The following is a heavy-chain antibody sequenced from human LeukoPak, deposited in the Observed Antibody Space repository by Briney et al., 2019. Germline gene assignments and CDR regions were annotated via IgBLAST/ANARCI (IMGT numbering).Heavy chain of an antibody. D-gene: IGHD3-10*01. Sequence: SVKVSCKASGGTFSSYAISWVRQAPGQGLEWMGRIIPILGIANYAQKFQGRVTITADKSTSTAYMELSSLRSEDTAVCYCARGPAYGARSDYLDYWGQGTLVTVSS. CDR1: GGTFSSYA. CDR2: IIPILGIA. V-gene: IGHV1-69*04. CDR3: ARGPAYGARSDYLDY. J-gene: IGHJ4*02.